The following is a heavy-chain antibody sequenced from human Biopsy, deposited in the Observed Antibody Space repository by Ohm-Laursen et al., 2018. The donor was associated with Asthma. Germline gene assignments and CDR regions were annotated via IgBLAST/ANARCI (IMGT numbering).Heavy chain of an antibody. D-gene: IGHD5-24*01. V-gene: IGHV4-30-2*01. Sequence: PSVTLSLTCAVSGGSISSGGYFWSRIRQPPGKGLEWIGHIYHSGGTYYNPSLKSRVTISVDRSKNQFSLKLSSVTAADTAVYYCARVKDGYNFDYWGQGTLVTVSS. CDR1: GGSISSGGYF. CDR3: ARVKDGYNFDY. CDR2: IYHSGGT. J-gene: IGHJ4*02.